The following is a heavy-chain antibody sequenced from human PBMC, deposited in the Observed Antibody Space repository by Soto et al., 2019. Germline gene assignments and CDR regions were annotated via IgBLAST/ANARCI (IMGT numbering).Heavy chain of an antibody. CDR1: GFTFSTFD. CDR3: ARGRSFSYDSTPPPMFDP. CDR2: IGTLSDT. J-gene: IGHJ5*02. V-gene: IGHV3-13*01. Sequence: DVQLVESGGGLVQPGGSLRLSCAGSGFTFSTFDIHWVPQAPGKGLEWVSGIGTLSDTFYAASVQGRFTISRQNAKNSVYLQMNSLRAGDTAFYYCARGRSFSYDSTPPPMFDPWGQGTLVTVSS. D-gene: IGHD3-10*01.